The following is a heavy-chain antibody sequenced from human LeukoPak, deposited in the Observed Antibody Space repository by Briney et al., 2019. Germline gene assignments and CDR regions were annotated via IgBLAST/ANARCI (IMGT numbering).Heavy chain of an antibody. D-gene: IGHD2-15*01. CDR1: GFTFSSYA. CDR2: ISYDGSNK. J-gene: IGHJ4*02. Sequence: GGSLRLSCAASGFTFSSYAMHWVRQAPGKGLEWVAVISYDGSNKYYADSVKGRFTISRDNSKNTLYLQMNSLRAEDTAVYYCAKGISGSCYSGSNYWGQGTLVTVSS. CDR3: AKGISGSCYSGSNY. V-gene: IGHV3-30-3*01.